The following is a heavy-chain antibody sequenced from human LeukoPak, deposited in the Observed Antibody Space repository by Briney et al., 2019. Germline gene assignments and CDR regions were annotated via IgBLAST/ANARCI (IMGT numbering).Heavy chain of an antibody. Sequence: GGSLRLSCAASGFTLSSYAMSWVRQAPGKGLEWVSAISGSGGSTYYADSVKGRFTISRDNSKNTLYLQMNSLRAEDTAVYYCAKSGYYYGSGSYPRGYFDYWGQGTLVTVSS. D-gene: IGHD3-10*01. CDR3: AKSGYYYGSGSYPRGYFDY. V-gene: IGHV3-23*01. CDR1: GFTLSSYA. J-gene: IGHJ4*02. CDR2: ISGSGGST.